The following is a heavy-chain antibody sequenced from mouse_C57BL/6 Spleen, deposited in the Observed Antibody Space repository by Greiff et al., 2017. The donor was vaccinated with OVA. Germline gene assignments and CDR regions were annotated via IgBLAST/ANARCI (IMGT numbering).Heavy chain of an antibody. CDR3: ARRTVVEGGWFAY. V-gene: IGHV3-6*01. J-gene: IGHJ3*01. Sequence: VQLQQSGPGLVKPSQSLSLTCSVTGYSITSGYYWNWIRQFPGNKLEWMGYISYDGSNNYNPSLKNRISITRDTSKNQFFLKLNSVTTEDTATYYCARRTVVEGGWFAYWGQGTLVTVSA. CDR1: GYSITSGYY. D-gene: IGHD1-1*01. CDR2: ISYDGSN.